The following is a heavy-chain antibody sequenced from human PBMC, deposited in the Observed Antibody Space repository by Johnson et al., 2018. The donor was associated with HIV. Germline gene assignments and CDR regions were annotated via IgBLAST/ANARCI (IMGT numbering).Heavy chain of an antibody. CDR2: IYSGGST. Sequence: VQLVESGGGLVQPGRSLRLSCAASGFTFSNYGMHWVRQAPGKGLEWVSVIYSGGSTYYGDSVKGTFTISRDNSKNTLYLQMNSLRAEDTAVYYCARSGDSIGSFWAGGAFDIWGPGTLVTVSS. CDR1: GFTFSNYG. V-gene: IGHV3-66*01. D-gene: IGHD3/OR15-3a*01. CDR3: ARSGDSIGSFWAGGAFDI. J-gene: IGHJ3*02.